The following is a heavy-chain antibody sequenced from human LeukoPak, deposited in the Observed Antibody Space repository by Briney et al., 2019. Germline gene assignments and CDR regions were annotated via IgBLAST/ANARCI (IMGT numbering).Heavy chain of an antibody. CDR3: ARSPIAAPGWYFDL. Sequence: SETLSLTCTVSGGSISSSSYYWGWIRQAPGKGLEWIGSIYYSGSTYYNPSLKSRVTISVDTSKNQFSLKLSSVTAADTAVYYCARSPIAAPGWYFDLWGRGTLVTVSS. D-gene: IGHD6-13*01. J-gene: IGHJ2*01. V-gene: IGHV4-39*07. CDR1: GGSISSSSYY. CDR2: IYYSGST.